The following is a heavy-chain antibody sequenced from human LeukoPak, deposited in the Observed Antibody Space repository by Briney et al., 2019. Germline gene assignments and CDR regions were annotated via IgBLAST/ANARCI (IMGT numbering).Heavy chain of an antibody. Sequence: PGGSLRLSCAASGFSFSRYAMSWVRQAPGKGLVWVSAISGSGGSTYYADSVKGRLTISRDNSKNTMYLQMNRLRAEDTAVYYCAKEEVSDVGADGSNYFEYWGQGTLVTVSS. CDR3: AKEEVSDVGADGSNYFEY. J-gene: IGHJ4*02. CDR2: ISGSGGST. CDR1: GFSFSRYA. D-gene: IGHD1-26*01. V-gene: IGHV3-23*01.